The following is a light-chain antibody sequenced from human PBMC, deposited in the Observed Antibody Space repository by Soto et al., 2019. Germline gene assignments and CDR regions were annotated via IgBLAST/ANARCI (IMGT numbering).Light chain of an antibody. Sequence: QSALTQPASVSGSPGQSITISCTGTSSDVGGYNYVSWYQQHPGKAPKLMIYDVSNRPSGVSNRFSGSKSGNTASLTISGLQAEDEADYYCSSYTSSSTLGGVFGTGTKVTV. V-gene: IGLV2-14*01. J-gene: IGLJ1*01. CDR1: SSDVGGYNY. CDR2: DVS. CDR3: SSYTSSSTLGGV.